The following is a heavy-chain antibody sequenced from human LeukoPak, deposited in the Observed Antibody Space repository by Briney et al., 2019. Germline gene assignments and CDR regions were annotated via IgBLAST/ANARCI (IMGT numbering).Heavy chain of an antibody. CDR3: ARGYCTGGFCYYDAFDI. Sequence: TSETLSLTCTVSGGSVSSGGYYWSWIRQPPGKGLEWIGHFYYSGSTRHNPSLKSRVTMSVDTSKNQFSLKLTSVTAADTALYYCARGYCTGGFCYYDAFDIWGQGTKVTVSS. CDR1: GGSVSSGGYY. J-gene: IGHJ3*02. V-gene: IGHV4-61*08. D-gene: IGHD2-8*02. CDR2: FYYSGST.